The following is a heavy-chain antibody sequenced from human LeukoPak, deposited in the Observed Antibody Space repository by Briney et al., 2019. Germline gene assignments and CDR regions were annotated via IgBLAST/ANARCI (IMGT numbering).Heavy chain of an antibody. Sequence: PSETLSLPCAVYGGSFSGYYWSWIRQPPGKGLEWIGEINHSGSTNYNSFLKSRVTISVDTSKNQFSLKLSSVTAADTAVYYCARGLSYRPFNFDYWGQGTLVTVSS. V-gene: IGHV4-34*01. CDR2: INHSGST. CDR3: ARGLSYRPFNFDY. CDR1: GGSFSGYY. D-gene: IGHD1-26*01. J-gene: IGHJ4*02.